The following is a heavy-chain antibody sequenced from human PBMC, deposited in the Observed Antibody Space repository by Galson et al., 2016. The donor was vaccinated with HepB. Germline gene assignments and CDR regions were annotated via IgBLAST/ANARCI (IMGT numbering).Heavy chain of an antibody. V-gene: IGHV3-30*18. J-gene: IGHJ3*02. CDR3: AKGDILAATHNTAFDI. CDR1: GFTFSSYG. Sequence: SLRLSCAASGFTFSSYGMHWVRQAPGKGLEWVAVISYDGTNKYYEDSVKGRFTISRDNSKDTLYLQMNSLRAEDTALYYCAKGDILAATHNTAFDIWGQGTMVTFSS. D-gene: IGHD2-15*01. CDR2: ISYDGTNK.